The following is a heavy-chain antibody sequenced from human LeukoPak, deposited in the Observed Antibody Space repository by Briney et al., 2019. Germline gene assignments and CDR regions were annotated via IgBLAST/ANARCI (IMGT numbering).Heavy chain of an antibody. CDR3: ARISYYYDSSGHPGYFDY. J-gene: IGHJ4*02. D-gene: IGHD3-22*01. Sequence: SETLSLTCTVSGGSISSYYWSWVRQPAGKGLEWIGRIYTSGSTNYNPSLKSRITISIDTSNNQFSLKLNSVTAADTAVYYCARISYYYDSSGHPGYFDYWGQGALVTVSS. CDR1: GGSISSYY. CDR2: IYTSGST. V-gene: IGHV4-4*07.